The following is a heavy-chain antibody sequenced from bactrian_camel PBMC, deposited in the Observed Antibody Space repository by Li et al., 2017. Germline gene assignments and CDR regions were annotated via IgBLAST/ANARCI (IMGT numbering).Heavy chain of an antibody. J-gene: IGHJ4*01. CDR1: GDTIGRYC. D-gene: IGHD1*01. Sequence: VQLVESGGGLVQPGGSLRLSCAASGDTIGRYCMGWFRQIPDRERDGVARIFPINGVTMYGDSVKGRFTISQDKAKNTVYLQMNSLKPEDTAMYYCAATIVVVDIRRDLDESDFGYWGRQGTQVTVS. V-gene: IGHV3S61*01. CDR2: IFPINGVT.